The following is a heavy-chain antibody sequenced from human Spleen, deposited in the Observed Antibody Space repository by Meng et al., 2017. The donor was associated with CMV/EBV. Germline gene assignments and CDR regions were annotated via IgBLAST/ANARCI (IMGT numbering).Heavy chain of an antibody. J-gene: IGHJ6*02. D-gene: IGHD3-10*01. CDR3: ARDNYGYKLSVDV. Sequence: LSLTCVASGFTFSTYSMNWVRQAPGKGLEWVAFIISSSGTMYYADSVKGRFTISRDNAKNSLYLQMNSLRAEDTAVYYCARDNYGYKLSVDVWGQGTTVTVSS. V-gene: IGHV3-48*04. CDR2: IISSSGTM. CDR1: GFTFSTYS.